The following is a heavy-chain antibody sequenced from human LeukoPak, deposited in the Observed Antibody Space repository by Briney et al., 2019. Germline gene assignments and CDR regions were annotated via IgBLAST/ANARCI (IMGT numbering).Heavy chain of an antibody. CDR1: GYTFTGYY. CDR2: INPNSGGT. Sequence: ASVKVSCKASGYTFTGYYMHWVRQAPGQGLEWMGWINPNSGGTNYAQKFQGGVTMTRDTSISTAYMELSRLRSDDTAVYYCASSIGNPYYYYGMDVWGQGTTVTVSS. CDR3: ASSIGNPYYYYGMDV. V-gene: IGHV1-2*02. J-gene: IGHJ6*02. D-gene: IGHD2/OR15-2a*01.